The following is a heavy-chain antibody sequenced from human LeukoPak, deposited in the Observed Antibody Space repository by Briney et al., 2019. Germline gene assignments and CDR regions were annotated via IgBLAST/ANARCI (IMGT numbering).Heavy chain of an antibody. CDR3: AKGQNTGYANNWFDA. V-gene: IGHV1-2*02. J-gene: IGHJ5*01. Sequence: SSVKVSCKASGYSFTRYYIHWVRQAPGQGLEWMGWINPNNGGTNFTQKFQGRVTMTRETSISTAYMELSRLRSDDTAIYYCAKGQNTGYANNWFDAWGQGTPVTVSS. D-gene: IGHD5-12*01. CDR2: INPNNGGT. CDR1: GYSFTRYY.